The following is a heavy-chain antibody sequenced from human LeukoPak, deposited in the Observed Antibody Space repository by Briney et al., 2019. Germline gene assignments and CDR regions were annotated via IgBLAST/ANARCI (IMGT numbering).Heavy chain of an antibody. J-gene: IGHJ4*02. D-gene: IGHD2-15*01. Sequence: GGSLRLSCAASGFTFSSYGMHWVRQAPGKGLEWAAVISYDGSNKYYADSVKGRFTISRDNSKNTLYPQMNSLRAEDTAVYYCAKSYCSGGSCYGYFDYWGQGTLVTVSS. CDR2: ISYDGSNK. CDR1: GFTFSSYG. CDR3: AKSYCSGGSCYGYFDY. V-gene: IGHV3-30*18.